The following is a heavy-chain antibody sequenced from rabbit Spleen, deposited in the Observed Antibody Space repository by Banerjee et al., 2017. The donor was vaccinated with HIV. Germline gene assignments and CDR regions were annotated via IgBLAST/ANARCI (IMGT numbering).Heavy chain of an antibody. CDR2: IGTGSGST. J-gene: IGHJ4*01. Sequence: QALAEVSWGGLVQPEGSLTLNCTASGFIIRRSDYMCWVRRAPGKGLEWIGCIGTGSGSTYYATWAKGRFTISKTSSTTVTLQMTSLTAADTATYFCARSYGGYVNDGGAFFNLWGPGTLVTVS. CDR1: GFIIRRSDY. V-gene: IGHV1S45*01. D-gene: IGHD2-1*01. CDR3: ARSYGGYVNDGGAFFNL.